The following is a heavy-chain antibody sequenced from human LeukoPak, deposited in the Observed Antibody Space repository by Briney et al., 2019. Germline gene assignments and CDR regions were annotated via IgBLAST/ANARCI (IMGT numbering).Heavy chain of an antibody. CDR1: GFTFSSYW. J-gene: IGHJ3*02. Sequence: GGSLRLSCAASGFTFSSYWMSWVRQAPGKGLEWVANIKQDGSEKYYVDSVKGRFTISRDNAKNSLYLQMNSLRAEDTAVYYCAREVVPYYYDSSGLPGAFDIWGQGTMVTVSS. D-gene: IGHD3-22*01. V-gene: IGHV3-7*01. CDR2: IKQDGSEK. CDR3: AREVVPYYYDSSGLPGAFDI.